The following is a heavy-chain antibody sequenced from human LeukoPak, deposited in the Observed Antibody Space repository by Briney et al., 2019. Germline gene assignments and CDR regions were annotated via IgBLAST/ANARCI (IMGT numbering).Heavy chain of an antibody. CDR3: AKDLLWGMEPAAGSGAFDI. CDR1: GFTFSRYD. J-gene: IGHJ3*02. Sequence: PGGSLRLSCAASGFTFSRYDMQWVRQAPGKGLEWVSGISRSGPTYYADSVKGRFTISRDNSKNTLYLQMNSLRAEDTAVYYCAKDLLWGMEPAAGSGAFDIWGQGTMVTVSS. V-gene: IGHV3-23*01. D-gene: IGHD2-2*01. CDR2: ISRSGPT.